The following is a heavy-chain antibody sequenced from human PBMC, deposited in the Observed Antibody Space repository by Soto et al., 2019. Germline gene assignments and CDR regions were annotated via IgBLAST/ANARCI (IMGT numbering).Heavy chain of an antibody. CDR1: GYTLTSCA. D-gene: IGHD1-20*01. J-gene: IGHJ5*02. Sequence: EASVKVTCKASGYTLTSCAMRWVRQAPGQRLEWMGWINAGNGNTKYSQKFPGRVTITRDTSASTAYMELSSLRSEDTAVYYCARDVPITGTGGNWSDPWGQGTLVTVSS. CDR2: INAGNGNT. CDR3: ARDVPITGTGGNWSDP. V-gene: IGHV1-3*01.